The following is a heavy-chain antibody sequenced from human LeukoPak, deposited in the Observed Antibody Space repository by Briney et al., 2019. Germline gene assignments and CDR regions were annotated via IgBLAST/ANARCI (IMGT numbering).Heavy chain of an antibody. CDR1: GGSISTYY. CDR3: ARHGGTLGYFDN. CDR2: VYHSGTT. J-gene: IGHJ4*02. D-gene: IGHD1-26*01. V-gene: IGHV4-59*08. Sequence: PSETLSLTCTVSGGSISTYYWSWIRQPPGKGLEWIGYVYHSGTTNYNPSLKRRVTISADTSKNQFSLKVKSVTAAATAVYYCARHGGTLGYFDNWGQGTLVTVSS.